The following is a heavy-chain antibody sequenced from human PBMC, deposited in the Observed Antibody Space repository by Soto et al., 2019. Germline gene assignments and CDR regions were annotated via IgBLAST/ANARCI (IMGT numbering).Heavy chain of an antibody. J-gene: IGHJ5*02. CDR1: GYTFTSYD. V-gene: IGHV1-8*01. CDR2: MNPSSGNT. Sequence: GASVKVSCKASGYTFTSYDINWVRQSTGQGLEWMGWMNPSSGNTGYAQKFQGRVTMTRNTSISTAYMELSSLRSEDTAVYYCAGASSMYYDFWSGYFFGQGWFDPWGQGTLVTVSS. D-gene: IGHD3-3*01. CDR3: AGASSMYYDFWSGYFFGQGWFDP.